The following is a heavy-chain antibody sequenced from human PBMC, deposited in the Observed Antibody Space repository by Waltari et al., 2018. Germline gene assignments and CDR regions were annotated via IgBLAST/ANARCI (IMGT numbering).Heavy chain of an antibody. Sequence: VSCKASGGTFSSYAISWVRQAPGPGLEWMGGIIPIFGTANYAQKFQGRVTITADESTSTAYMELNSLRAEDTAVYYCARRDYGDYGLDYWGQGTLVTVSS. V-gene: IGHV1-69*01. CDR2: IIPIFGTA. D-gene: IGHD4-17*01. CDR1: GGTFSSYA. CDR3: ARRDYGDYGLDY. J-gene: IGHJ4*02.